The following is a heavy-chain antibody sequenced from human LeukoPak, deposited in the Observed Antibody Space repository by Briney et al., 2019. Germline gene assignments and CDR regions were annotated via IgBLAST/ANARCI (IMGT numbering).Heavy chain of an antibody. V-gene: IGHV3-7*01. Sequence: GGSLRLSCAASGFTFSSYWMSWVRQAPGKGLEWVANIKQDGSEKYYVDSVKGRFTISRDNAKNSLYLQVNSLRAEDTAVYYCARTRWLQLYYFDYWGQGTLVTVSS. CDR1: GFTFSSYW. J-gene: IGHJ4*02. CDR3: ARTRWLQLYYFDY. D-gene: IGHD5-24*01. CDR2: IKQDGSEK.